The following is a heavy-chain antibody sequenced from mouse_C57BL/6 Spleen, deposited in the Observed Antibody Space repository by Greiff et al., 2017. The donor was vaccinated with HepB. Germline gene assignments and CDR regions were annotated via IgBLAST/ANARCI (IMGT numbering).Heavy chain of an antibody. CDR2: IDPSDSYT. Sequence: QVQLQQPGAELVMPGASVKLSCKASGYTFTSYWMHWVKQRPGQGLEWIGEIDPSDSYTNYNQKFKGKSTLTVDKSSSTAYMQLSSLTSEDSAVYYCARGGGQVPWFAYWGQGTLVTVSA. D-gene: IGHD6-1*01. V-gene: IGHV1-69*01. J-gene: IGHJ3*01. CDR1: GYTFTSYW. CDR3: ARGGGQVPWFAY.